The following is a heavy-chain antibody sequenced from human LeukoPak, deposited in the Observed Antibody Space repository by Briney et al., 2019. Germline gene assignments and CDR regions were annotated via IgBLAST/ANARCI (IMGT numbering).Heavy chain of an antibody. Sequence: ASVKVSCKASGGTFSSYAISWVRQAPGQGLEWMGRIIPILGIANYAQKFQGRVAITADKSTSTAYMELSSLRSEDTAVYYCARCLGGDCYSDYWGQGTLVTVSS. CDR3: ARCLGGDCYSDY. V-gene: IGHV1-69*04. J-gene: IGHJ4*02. CDR2: IIPILGIA. CDR1: GGTFSSYA. D-gene: IGHD2-21*02.